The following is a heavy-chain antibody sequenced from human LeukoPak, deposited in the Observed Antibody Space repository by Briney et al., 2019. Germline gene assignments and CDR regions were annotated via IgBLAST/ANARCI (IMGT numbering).Heavy chain of an antibody. Sequence: SETLSLTCSVSGGSISSYFWSWIRQPPGKGLEWIGNIYYSGSTNYNPSLKSRVSISVDTSKNQFSLKLSSVTDADTAVYYCARNGQRYAFDIWGQGTMVTVSS. D-gene: IGHD1-1*01. CDR3: ARNGQRYAFDI. J-gene: IGHJ3*02. V-gene: IGHV4-59*01. CDR2: IYYSGST. CDR1: GGSISSYF.